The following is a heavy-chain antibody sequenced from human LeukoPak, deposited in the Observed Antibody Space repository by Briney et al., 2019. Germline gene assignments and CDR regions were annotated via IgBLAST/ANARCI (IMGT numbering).Heavy chain of an antibody. D-gene: IGHD6-13*01. CDR3: GRERGDGYGLSWGDY. CDR2: IKQDGSEK. CDR1: GFTFSSYW. Sequence: GRSMRLSCAASGFTFSSYWMSWVRQAPGKGLEWVANIKQDGSEKYYVDSVKGRFTISRDNAKNSLYLQMNSLRAEDTAVYYCGRERGDGYGLSWGDYWGQGTLVTVSS. J-gene: IGHJ4*02. V-gene: IGHV3-7*01.